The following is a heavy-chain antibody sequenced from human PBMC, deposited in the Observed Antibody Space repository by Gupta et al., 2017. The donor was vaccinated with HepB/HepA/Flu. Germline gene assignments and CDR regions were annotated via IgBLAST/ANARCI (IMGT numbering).Heavy chain of an antibody. D-gene: IGHD2-15*01. CDR2: IYWDNDK. J-gene: IGHJ4*02. V-gene: IGHV2-5*02. CDR3: AHTYRYCAGGNCYSRLFDY. CDR1: GFSLNTDGVG. Sequence: QITLKESGPTLVKPTQTLTLTCTFSGFSLNTDGVGVGWIRQPPGKALDWLAAIYWDNDKYYSPSLRSRLAITKDTSKNQVVLTITNMDPVDTATYYCAHTYRYCAGGNCYSRLFDYWGQGSLVTVSS.